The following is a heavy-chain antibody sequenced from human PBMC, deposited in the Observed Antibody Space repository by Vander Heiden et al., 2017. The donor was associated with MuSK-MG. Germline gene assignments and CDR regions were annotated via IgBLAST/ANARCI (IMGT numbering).Heavy chain of an antibody. Sequence: QVQLQESGPGLVKPSQTLSLTCTVAGGSISSGGYYWSWIRQHPGKGLEWIGYIYYSGSTYYNPALKSRVTISVDTSKNQFSLKLSSVTAADTAVYYCARDDIVATRTLDYWGQGTLVTVSS. CDR3: ARDDIVATRTLDY. V-gene: IGHV4-31*03. J-gene: IGHJ4*02. CDR1: GGSISSGGYY. CDR2: IYYSGST. D-gene: IGHD5-12*01.